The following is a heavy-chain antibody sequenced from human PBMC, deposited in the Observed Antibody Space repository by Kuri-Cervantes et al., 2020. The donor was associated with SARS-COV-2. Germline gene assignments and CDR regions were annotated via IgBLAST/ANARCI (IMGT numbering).Heavy chain of an antibody. Sequence: SVKVSCKASGGTFSSYAISWVRQAPGQGLEWMGGIIPIFGTANYAQKFQGRVTITADESTSTAFRELSSLRSDDTAVYYCARVKGGYDSSYYFDYWGQGTLVTVSS. D-gene: IGHD5-12*01. V-gene: IGHV1-69*13. CDR3: ARVKGGYDSSYYFDY. CDR1: GGTFSSYA. CDR2: IIPIFGTA. J-gene: IGHJ4*02.